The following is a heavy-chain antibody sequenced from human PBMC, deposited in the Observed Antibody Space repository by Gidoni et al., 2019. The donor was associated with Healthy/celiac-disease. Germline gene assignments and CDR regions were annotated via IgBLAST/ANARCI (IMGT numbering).Heavy chain of an antibody. CDR1: GGSIRNTNYY. J-gene: IGHJ5*02. CDR3: GRRGNNWQTFDP. CDR2: LYYRGST. V-gene: IGHV4-39*01. D-gene: IGHD1-1*01. Sequence: QLQLQESGPGLVKPSETLSLTCTVSGGSIRNTNYYWGWIRQPPGGGLEWIGSLYYRGSTYSTPTLKSRVTISVDTSKNQFSLNLSSVTATDTAVYYCGRRGNNWQTFDPWGQGTLVTVSS.